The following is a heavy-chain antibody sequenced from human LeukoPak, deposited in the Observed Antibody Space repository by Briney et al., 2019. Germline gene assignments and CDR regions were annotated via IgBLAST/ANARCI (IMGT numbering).Heavy chain of an antibody. CDR2: IISSSSYI. J-gene: IGHJ4*02. V-gene: IGHV3-21*01. D-gene: IGHD1-26*01. Sequence: KTGGSLRLSCAASGFTFSSYSMNWVRQAPGKGLEWVSFIISSSSYIYYADSVKGRFTISRDNAKNSLYLQMNSLRAEDTAVYYCARSQWELPDYWGQGTLVTVSS. CDR1: GFTFSSYS. CDR3: ARSQWELPDY.